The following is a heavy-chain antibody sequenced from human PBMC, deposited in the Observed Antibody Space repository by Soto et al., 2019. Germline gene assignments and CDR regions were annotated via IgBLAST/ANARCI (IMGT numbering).Heavy chain of an antibody. V-gene: IGHV3-30-3*01. D-gene: IGHD3-3*01. Sequence: GGSLRLSCAAAGFTFSSYAMHWVRQAPGKGLEWVAVISYDGSNKYYADSVKGRFTISRDNSKNTLYLQMNSLRAEDTAVYYCARDSITIFGVVIPSKGYFDYWGQGTLVNVSS. J-gene: IGHJ4*02. CDR3: ARDSITIFGVVIPSKGYFDY. CDR2: ISYDGSNK. CDR1: GFTFSSYA.